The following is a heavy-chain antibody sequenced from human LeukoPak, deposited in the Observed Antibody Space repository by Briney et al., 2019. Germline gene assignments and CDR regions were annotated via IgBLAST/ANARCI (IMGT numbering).Heavy chain of an antibody. J-gene: IGHJ4*02. CDR1: GFTFRNYP. D-gene: IGHD3-3*01. V-gene: IGHV3-30-3*01. Sequence: GGSLRLSCAASGFTFRNYPMHWVRQAPGKGLEWVVVISYDGTNKYYADSVKGRFTISRDNSQNTLYLQMNSLRVEDTAVYYCARDGSPLRFLEWLPHFWGQGTLVTVSS. CDR3: ARDGSPLRFLEWLPHF. CDR2: ISYDGTNK.